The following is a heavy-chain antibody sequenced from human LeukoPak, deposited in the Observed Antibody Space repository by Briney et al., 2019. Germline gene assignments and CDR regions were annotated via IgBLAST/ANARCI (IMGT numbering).Heavy chain of an antibody. D-gene: IGHD1-26*01. Sequence: ASVKVSCKASGYTFTDYYIHWVRQAPGQGLEWMGWINLNSGDTYYAQNFQDRVTMTGDTSISTAYLELSSLRSDDTAMYYCARGYLVGATDYWGQGTLVTVSS. J-gene: IGHJ4*02. CDR3: ARGYLVGATDY. CDR1: GYTFTDYY. V-gene: IGHV1-2*02. CDR2: INLNSGDT.